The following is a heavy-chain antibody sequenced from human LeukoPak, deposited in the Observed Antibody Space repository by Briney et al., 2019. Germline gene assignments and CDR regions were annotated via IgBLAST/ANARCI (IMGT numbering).Heavy chain of an antibody. Sequence: PEGSLRLSCAASGFTVSSNYMSWVRQAPGKGLEWVSVLYSGGSTYYADSVKGRFTISRDNSKNTLYLQMNSLRAEDTAVYYCAXXXXXVAGQNTFDYWGQGSLVTVSS. V-gene: IGHV3-66*01. CDR2: LYSGGST. CDR1: GFTVSSNY. J-gene: IGHJ4*02. CDR3: AXXXXXVAGQNTFDY. D-gene: IGHD6-19*01.